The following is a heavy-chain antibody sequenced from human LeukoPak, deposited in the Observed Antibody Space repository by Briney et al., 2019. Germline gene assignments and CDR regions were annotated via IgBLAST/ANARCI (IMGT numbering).Heavy chain of an antibody. J-gene: IGHJ6*03. D-gene: IGHD5-12*01. CDR1: GYTFTGYY. V-gene: IGHV1-2*02. Sequence: ASVKVSCKASGYTFTGYYMHWVRQAPGQGLEWMGWINPNSGGTNYAQKFQGRVTMTRNTSISTAYMELSSLRSEDTAVYYCARVVPLVATISFEYYYYMDVWGKGTTVTISS. CDR2: INPNSGGT. CDR3: ARVVPLVATISFEYYYYMDV.